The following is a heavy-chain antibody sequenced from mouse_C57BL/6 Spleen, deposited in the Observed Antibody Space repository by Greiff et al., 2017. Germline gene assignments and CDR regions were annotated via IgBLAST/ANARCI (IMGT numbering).Heavy chain of an antibody. J-gene: IGHJ4*01. V-gene: IGHV1-85*01. Sequence: QVQLQQSGPELVKPGASVKLSCKASGYTFTSYDINWVKQRPGQGLEWIGWIYPRDGSTTYNEKFKGKATLTVDTSSSTAYMELHSLTSEDSAVYFCARSFYGAMDYWGQGTSVTVSS. D-gene: IGHD2-10*01. CDR2: IYPRDGST. CDR3: ARSFYGAMDY. CDR1: GYTFTSYD.